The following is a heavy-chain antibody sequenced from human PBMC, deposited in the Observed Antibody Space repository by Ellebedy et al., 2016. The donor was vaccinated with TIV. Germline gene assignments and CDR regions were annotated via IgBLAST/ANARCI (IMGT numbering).Heavy chain of an antibody. CDR1: GFTFSRYW. CDR3: AKRDGQN. V-gene: IGHV3-7*01. D-gene: IGHD5-24*01. CDR2: IKEDGSEK. Sequence: GESLKISCAASGFTFSRYWMSWFRQAPGKGLEWVANIKEDGSEKHYVDSVRGRFTISRDNAKNSVYLQMNSLRAEDTAAYYCAKRDGQNWGHGTLVTVSS. J-gene: IGHJ4*01.